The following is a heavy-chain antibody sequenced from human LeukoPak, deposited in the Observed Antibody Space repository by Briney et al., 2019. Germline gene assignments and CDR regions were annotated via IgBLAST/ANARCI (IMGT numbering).Heavy chain of an antibody. CDR3: ARGSYDSSDFEYFHH. CDR1: GYTFTGNY. CDR2: MSPNSGGT. Sequence: ASVKVSCKASGYTFTGNYMHWVRQAPGQGLEWMGWMSPNSGGTNYAQKFQGRGTMTRDTSIGTAYMELKRLRSDDTAVYYCARGSYDSSDFEYFHHWGKGNLVTVSS. J-gene: IGHJ1*01. D-gene: IGHD3-22*01. V-gene: IGHV1-2*02.